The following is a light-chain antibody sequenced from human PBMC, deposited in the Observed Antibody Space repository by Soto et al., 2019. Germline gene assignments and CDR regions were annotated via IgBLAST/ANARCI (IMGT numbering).Light chain of an antibody. J-gene: IGKJ4*01. CDR2: GAS. V-gene: IGKV3-20*01. CDR1: KSVTSNS. CDR3: QQHGSSPLT. Sequence: EIVLTQSPGTLSLSPGERATLSCRAGKSVTSNSLAWYQQKAGQAPRLLIYGASTMATGIPDRFSGSGSGTDFTLIISRLEPADFAVYYCQQHGSSPLTFSGGTKVEIK.